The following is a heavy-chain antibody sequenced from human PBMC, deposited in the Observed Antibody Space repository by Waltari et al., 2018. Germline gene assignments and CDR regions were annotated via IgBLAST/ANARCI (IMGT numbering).Heavy chain of an antibody. V-gene: IGHV4-39*01. Sequence: LQLQESGPGLVKPSETLSLTCSVSGGSISSAIYCWGWIRPPPGKGLGWIGTTYHTGSPYYNPSLKSRVTISRDTSKTQFALRLSSVTAADTAVYYCARGPWNGWFDQFDYWGQGSLVTVSS. J-gene: IGHJ4*02. CDR3: ARGPWNGWFDQFDY. CDR1: GGSISSAIYC. D-gene: IGHD1-1*01. CDR2: TYHTGSP.